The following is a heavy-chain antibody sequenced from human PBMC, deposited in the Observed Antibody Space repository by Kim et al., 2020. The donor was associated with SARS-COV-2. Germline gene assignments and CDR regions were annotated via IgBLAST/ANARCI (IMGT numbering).Heavy chain of an antibody. CDR1: GYTFTGYY. D-gene: IGHD3-22*01. CDR3: ARADHWSLWPHIAHGLYYYDSSPLVGMDV. CDR2: INPNSGGT. J-gene: IGHJ6*02. V-gene: IGHV1-2*04. Sequence: ASVKVSCKASGYTFTGYYMHWVRQAPGQGLEWMGWINPNSGGTNYAQKFQGWVTMTRDTSISTAYMELSRLRSDDTAVYYCARADHWSLWPHIAHGLYYYDSSPLVGMDVWGQGTTVTVSS.